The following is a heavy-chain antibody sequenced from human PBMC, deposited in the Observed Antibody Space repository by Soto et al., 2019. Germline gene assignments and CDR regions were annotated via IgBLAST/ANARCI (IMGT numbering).Heavy chain of an antibody. CDR2: IIPILGIA. J-gene: IGHJ6*03. V-gene: IGHV1-69*02. CDR1: GGTFSSYT. Sequence: QVQLVQSGAEVKKPGSSVKVSCKASGGTFSSYTISWVRQAPGQGLEWMGRIIPILGIANYAQKLQGRVTITADKSTSTAYMELSSLRSEDTAVYYCARGAFCYRPYYYYYYMDVWGKGTTVTVSS. D-gene: IGHD2-15*01. CDR3: ARGAFCYRPYYYYYYMDV.